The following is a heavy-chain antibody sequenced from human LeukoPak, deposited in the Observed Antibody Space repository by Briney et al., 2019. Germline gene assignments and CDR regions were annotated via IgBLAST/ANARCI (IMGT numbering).Heavy chain of an antibody. Sequence: APVKVSCTASGGTFNNYAISWVRQAPGQGLEWMGGIIPIFGTANYAQKLQGRVTITADESTSTAYMELSSLRSEDTAVYYCARDTVGATTLDYWGQGTLVTVSS. V-gene: IGHV1-69*01. CDR1: GGTFNNYA. D-gene: IGHD1-26*01. CDR2: IIPIFGTA. J-gene: IGHJ4*02. CDR3: ARDTVGATTLDY.